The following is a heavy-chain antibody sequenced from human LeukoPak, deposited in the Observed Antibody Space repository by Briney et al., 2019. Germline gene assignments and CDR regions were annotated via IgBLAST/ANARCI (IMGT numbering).Heavy chain of an antibody. CDR3: ARDRYSSGWRSFDY. Sequence: SETLSLTCAVSGGSISSSNWWSWVRQPPGKGLEWIGEIYHSGSTNYSPSLKSRVTISVDKSKNQFFLKLSSVTAADTAVYYCARDRYSSGWRSFDYWGQGTLVTVSS. D-gene: IGHD6-19*01. V-gene: IGHV4-4*02. J-gene: IGHJ4*02. CDR1: GGSISSSNW. CDR2: IYHSGST.